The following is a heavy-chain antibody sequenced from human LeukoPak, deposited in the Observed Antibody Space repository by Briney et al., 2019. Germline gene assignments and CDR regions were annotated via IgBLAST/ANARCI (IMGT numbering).Heavy chain of an antibody. V-gene: IGHV5-51*01. CDR1: GYSFTSYW. CDR2: IYPGDSYT. D-gene: IGHD5-24*01. CDR3: ARRSTIKNWFEP. Sequence: GESLKISFKGSGYSFTSYWNDWVRQGSGKGLEWMGIIYPGDSYTRYSRSFQGQVTIPANKSISTAYLPRSSLEGSDNAMDYFARRSTIKNWFEPWGQGTLVTVSS. J-gene: IGHJ5*02.